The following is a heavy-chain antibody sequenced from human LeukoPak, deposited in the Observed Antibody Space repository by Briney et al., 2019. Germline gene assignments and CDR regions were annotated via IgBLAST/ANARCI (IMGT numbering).Heavy chain of an antibody. J-gene: IGHJ4*02. Sequence: TGGSLRLSCAASGFTFSSYSMNWVRQAPGKGLEWVSSISSSSSYIYYADSVKGRFTISRDNAKNSLYLQMNSLRAEDTAVYYCARDLRSGDYPPTGFDYWGQGTLVTVSS. V-gene: IGHV3-21*01. CDR1: GFTFSSYS. D-gene: IGHD4-17*01. CDR2: ISSSSSYI. CDR3: ARDLRSGDYPPTGFDY.